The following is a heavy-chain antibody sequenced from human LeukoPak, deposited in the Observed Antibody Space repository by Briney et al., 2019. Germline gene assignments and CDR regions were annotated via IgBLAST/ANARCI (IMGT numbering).Heavy chain of an antibody. J-gene: IGHJ4*02. CDR3: ARGGIVVVGTAPPDY. Sequence: GGSLRLSCAASGFTFSSYAMSWVRQAPGKGLEWVSYISSRSNIIYYADSVKGRFTISRDNAENSLYLQMNSLRDEDTAVYYCARGGIVVVGTAPPDYWGQGTLVTVSS. D-gene: IGHD2-15*01. V-gene: IGHV3-48*02. CDR1: GFTFSSYA. CDR2: ISSRSNII.